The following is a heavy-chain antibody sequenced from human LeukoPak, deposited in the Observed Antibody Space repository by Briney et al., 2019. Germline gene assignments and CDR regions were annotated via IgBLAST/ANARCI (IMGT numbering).Heavy chain of an antibody. CDR2: IHSRSRTI. CDR3: ARDLPFDY. V-gene: IGHV3-48*02. Sequence: GGSLRLSCVGSGFSFSNSDMNWVRQAPGKGLEWISYIHSRSRTIYYADSVKGRFTISRDNAKNLVYLQMNSLRDEDTAVYYCARDLPFDYWGQGTPVIVSS. CDR1: GFSFSNSD. J-gene: IGHJ4*02.